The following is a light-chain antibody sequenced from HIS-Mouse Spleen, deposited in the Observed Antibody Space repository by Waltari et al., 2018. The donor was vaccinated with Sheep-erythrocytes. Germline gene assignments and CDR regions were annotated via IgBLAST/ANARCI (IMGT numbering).Light chain of an antibody. V-gene: IGKV3-11*01. CDR2: DAS. CDR1: RSVSSY. J-gene: IGKJ2*01. Sequence: EIVLTQSPATLSLSPGERATLSCRASRSVSSYLAWYQQKPGQAPRLLIDDASNRATGIPARFSGSGSGTDFTLTISSLEPEDSAVYYCQQRSNWYTFGQGTKLEIK. CDR3: QQRSNWYT.